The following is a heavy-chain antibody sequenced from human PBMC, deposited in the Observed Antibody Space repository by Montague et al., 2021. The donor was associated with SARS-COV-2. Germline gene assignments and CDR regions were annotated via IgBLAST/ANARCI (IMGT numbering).Heavy chain of an antibody. CDR2: INHSGST. D-gene: IGHD6-13*01. J-gene: IGHJ6*02. V-gene: IGHV4-34*01. CDR3: ARGPHSSSWHYYYYYGMDD. CDR1: GGSFSGYY. Sequence: SETLSLTCAVYGGSFSGYYWSWIRQPPGKGLEWIGEINHSGSTNYNPSLKSRVTSSVDTSKNQFSLKLSSVTAADTAVYYCARGPHSSSWHYYYYYGMDDWGQGTLVTVSS.